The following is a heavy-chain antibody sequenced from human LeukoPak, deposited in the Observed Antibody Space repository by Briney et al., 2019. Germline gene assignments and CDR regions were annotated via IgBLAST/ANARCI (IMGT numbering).Heavy chain of an antibody. Sequence: SQTLSLTCTVSGGSISSGDYYWSWIRQPPGKGLEWIGYIYYSGSTYYNPYLKSRVTISVDTSKNQFSLKLSSVTAADTAVYYCARDPAWGNYYYGMDVWGQGTTVTVSS. CDR2: IYYSGST. V-gene: IGHV4-30-4*01. CDR3: ARDPAWGNYYYGMDV. D-gene: IGHD3-16*01. CDR1: GGSISSGDYY. J-gene: IGHJ6*02.